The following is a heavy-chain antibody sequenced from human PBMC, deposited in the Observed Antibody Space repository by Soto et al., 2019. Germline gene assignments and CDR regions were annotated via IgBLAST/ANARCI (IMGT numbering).Heavy chain of an antibody. CDR1: SYTFTSYG. CDR3: ARESRGSYRRDHRNWFDP. CDR2: ISAYNGNT. J-gene: IGHJ5*02. Sequence: ASVKVSCKASSYTFTSYGISWVRQAPGQGLEWMGWISAYNGNTNYAQKLQGRVTMTTDTSTSTAHMELRSLRSDDTAVYYCARESRGSYRRDHRNWFDPWGQGTLVTVSS. D-gene: IGHD3-16*02. V-gene: IGHV1-18*01.